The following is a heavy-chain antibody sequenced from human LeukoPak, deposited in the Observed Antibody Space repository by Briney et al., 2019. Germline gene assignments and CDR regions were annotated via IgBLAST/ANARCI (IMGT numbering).Heavy chain of an antibody. Sequence: PSETLSLTCTVSGGSISSYYWSWIRQPAGKGLEWIGRIYTSRSTNYNPSLKSRVTMSVDTSKNQFSLKLSPVTAADTAVYYCARSRYYYGSGSYPFDYWGQGTLVTVSS. J-gene: IGHJ4*02. CDR1: GGSISSYY. CDR2: IYTSRST. D-gene: IGHD3-10*01. CDR3: ARSRYYYGSGSYPFDY. V-gene: IGHV4-4*07.